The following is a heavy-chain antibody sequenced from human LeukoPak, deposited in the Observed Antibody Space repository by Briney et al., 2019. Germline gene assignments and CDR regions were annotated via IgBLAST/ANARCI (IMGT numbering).Heavy chain of an antibody. CDR3: ARHYCSSTSCYLPLFDY. J-gene: IGHJ4*02. CDR1: GGSISSYY. V-gene: IGHV4-39*01. CDR2: IYYSGST. D-gene: IGHD2-2*01. Sequence: YPSETLSLTCTVSGGSISSYYWGWIRQPPGKGLEWIGSIYYSGSTYYNPSLKSRVTISVDTSKNQFSLKLSSVTAADTAVYYCARHYCSSTSCYLPLFDYWGQGTLVTVSS.